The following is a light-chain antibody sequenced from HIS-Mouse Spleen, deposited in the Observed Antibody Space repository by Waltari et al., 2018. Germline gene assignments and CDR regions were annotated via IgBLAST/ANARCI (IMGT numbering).Light chain of an antibody. CDR2: EDS. V-gene: IGLV3-10*01. J-gene: IGLJ2*01. CDR1: ALPKKY. Sequence: SYELTQPPSVSVSPGQTARITCSGDALPKKYAYWYQQKSGQAPVMGIYEDSNRPSGIPGRVSGSSSGTMATLTISGAQVEDEADYYCYSTDSSGNHRVFGGGTKLTVL. CDR3: YSTDSSGNHRV.